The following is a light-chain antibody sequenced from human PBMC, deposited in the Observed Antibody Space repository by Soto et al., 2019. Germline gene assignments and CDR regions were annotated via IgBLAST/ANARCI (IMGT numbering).Light chain of an antibody. J-gene: IGKJ5*01. V-gene: IGKV3-20*01. CDR1: QSVSNY. Sequence: EIVLTQSPATLSLSPGERATLSCRASQSVSNYLAWYQQKPGQAPRLLIYDASNRATDIPARFSGSGSGTDFTLTISRLEPEDFAVYYCQQYGSSPLITFGQGTRLEIK. CDR3: QQYGSSPLIT. CDR2: DAS.